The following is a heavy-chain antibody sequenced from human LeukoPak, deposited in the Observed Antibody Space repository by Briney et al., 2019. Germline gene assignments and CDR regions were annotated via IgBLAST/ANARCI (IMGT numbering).Heavy chain of an antibody. Sequence: GGSLRLSCAVSGFTFRNYWMAWVRQAPGKGLEWVANINQDGSQTYYVDSVRGRFTISRDNAQNSLYLEMNTLRAEDTAVYYCAREGATGGAFDIWGQGTMVTVSS. CDR2: INQDGSQT. CDR3: AREGATGGAFDI. D-gene: IGHD4/OR15-4a*01. V-gene: IGHV3-7*01. J-gene: IGHJ3*02. CDR1: GFTFRNYW.